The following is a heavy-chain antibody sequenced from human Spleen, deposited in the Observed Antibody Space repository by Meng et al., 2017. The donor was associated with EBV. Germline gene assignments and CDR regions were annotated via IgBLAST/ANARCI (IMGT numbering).Heavy chain of an antibody. CDR3: ARHRLYCTTTACSAGNWFDP. J-gene: IGHJ5*02. Sequence: WVRQAPGKGLEWIGSVFNSGSTYDNPSLRSRVTMSVDTSSNHFSLNLNSVTAADTAIYYCARHRLYCTTTACSAGNWFDPWGQGTLVTVSS. CDR2: VFNSGST. V-gene: IGHV4-39*01. D-gene: IGHD2-8*01.